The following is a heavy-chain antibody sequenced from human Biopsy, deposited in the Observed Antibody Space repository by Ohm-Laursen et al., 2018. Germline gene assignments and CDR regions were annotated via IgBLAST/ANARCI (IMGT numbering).Heavy chain of an antibody. CDR2: ICYDGTNE. J-gene: IGHJ2*01. V-gene: IGHV3-33*01. CDR3: ARGLSSGWYGYFDV. Sequence: SLRLSCAASGFTFGHYAMHWVRQAPGKGLEWISLICYDGTNEDYADSVKGRFTISRDNPKNTLYLQINTLTLEDTAFYYCARGLSSGWYGYFDVWGRGTLVTVSS. D-gene: IGHD6-19*01. CDR1: GFTFGHYA.